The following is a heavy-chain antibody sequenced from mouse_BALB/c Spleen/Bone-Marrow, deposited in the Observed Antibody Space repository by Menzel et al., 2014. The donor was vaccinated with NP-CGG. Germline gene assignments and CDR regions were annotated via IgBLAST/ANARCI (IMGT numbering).Heavy chain of an antibody. CDR1: GYVFSTYW. CDR3: ARSGKGAMDY. CDR2: IYPGDGDT. J-gene: IGHJ4*01. V-gene: IGHV1-80*01. D-gene: IGHD2-1*01. Sequence: QVQLKESGAELVRPGSSVKISCKASGYVFSTYWMNWVEQRPGQGLERIGQIYPGDGDTNYNGKFKDKVILTADKSSSTAYMQLSSLTSEDSAVYFCARSGKGAMDYWGQGTSVTVSS.